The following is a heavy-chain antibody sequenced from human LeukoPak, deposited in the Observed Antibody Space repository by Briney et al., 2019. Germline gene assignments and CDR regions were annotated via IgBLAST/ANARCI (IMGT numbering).Heavy chain of an antibody. Sequence: SETLSLTRAVSGGSLSPHYWSWIRRPLGKGLEWIGEINNRGTTNYSPSLRGRATISVDTSKNQFSLRLTSVTAADTAIYYCARVPLWWLTPFDFWGQGTLATVSS. CDR2: INNRGTT. D-gene: IGHD5-12*01. CDR1: GGSLSPHY. CDR3: ARVPLWWLTPFDF. V-gene: IGHV4-34*01. J-gene: IGHJ4*02.